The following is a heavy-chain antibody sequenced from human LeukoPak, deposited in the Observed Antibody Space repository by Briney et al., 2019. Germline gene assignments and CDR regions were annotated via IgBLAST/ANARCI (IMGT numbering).Heavy chain of an antibody. V-gene: IGHV5-51*02. CDR2: IYPGDSGT. J-gene: IGHJ4*02. D-gene: IGHD3-3*02. CDR1: AYSFSTYC. CDR3: STSPTSISNPCYFDL. Sequence: GESLKSSCNASAYSFSTYCTGGGGQTSAKGREWMGFIYPGDSGTTYSPSFPSHVTTSADRSPTTASLQCSTMMASDTPTYVCSTSPTSISNPCYFDLWGRGTLVTVSS.